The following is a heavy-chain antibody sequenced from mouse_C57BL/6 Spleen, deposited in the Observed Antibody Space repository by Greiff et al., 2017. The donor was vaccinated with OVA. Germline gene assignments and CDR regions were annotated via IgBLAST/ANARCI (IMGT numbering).Heavy chain of an antibody. CDR1: GYTFTSYD. CDR2: IYPRDGST. CDR3: ARLSYYGSSYYAMDY. D-gene: IGHD1-1*01. Sequence: QVQLQQSGPELVKPGASVKLSCKASGYTFTSYDINWVKQRPGQGLEWIGWIYPRDGSTKYNEKFKGKATLTVDTSSSTAYMELHSLTSEDSAVYFCARLSYYGSSYYAMDYWGQGTSVTVSS. J-gene: IGHJ4*01. V-gene: IGHV1-85*01.